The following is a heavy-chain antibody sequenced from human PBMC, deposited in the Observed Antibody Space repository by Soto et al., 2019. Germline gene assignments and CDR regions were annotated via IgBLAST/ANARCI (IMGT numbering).Heavy chain of an antibody. CDR3: ASNIAAALYYFDY. CDR1: GGSISSSSYY. J-gene: IGHJ4*02. D-gene: IGHD6-13*01. Sequence: SETLSLTCTVSGGSISSSSYYWGWIRQPPGKGLEWIGSIYYSGSTYYNPSLKSRVTISVDTSKNQFSLKLSSVTAADTAVYYCASNIAAALYYFDYWGQGTLVTVSS. V-gene: IGHV4-39*01. CDR2: IYYSGST.